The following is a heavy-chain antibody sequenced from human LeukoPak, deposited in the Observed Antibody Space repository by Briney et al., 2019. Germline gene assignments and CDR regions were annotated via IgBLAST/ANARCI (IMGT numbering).Heavy chain of an antibody. CDR1: GGSISSYY. J-gene: IGHJ4*02. D-gene: IGHD6-19*01. Sequence: SETLSLTCTVSGGSISSYYWNWIRQPPGKGLGWIGYIYYSGSTNYNPSLKSRVTISVDTSKNQFSLRLSSVTAADTAVYYCAREMAVAGSGVIDSWGQGTLVTVSS. V-gene: IGHV4-59*01. CDR2: IYYSGST. CDR3: AREMAVAGSGVIDS.